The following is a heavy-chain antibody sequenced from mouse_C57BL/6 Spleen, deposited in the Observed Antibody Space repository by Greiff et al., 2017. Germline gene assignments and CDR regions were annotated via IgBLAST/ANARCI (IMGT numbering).Heavy chain of an antibody. CDR2: IYPGNGDT. Sequence: LQESGAELVRPGASVKMSCKASGYTFTSYNMHWVKQTPRQGLEWIGAIYPGNGDTSYNQKFKGKATLTVDKSSSTAYMQLSSLTSEDSAVYFCARRYYGREGYAMDYWGQGTSVTVSS. D-gene: IGHD1-1*01. J-gene: IGHJ4*01. V-gene: IGHV1-12*01. CDR3: ARRYYGREGYAMDY. CDR1: GYTFTSYN.